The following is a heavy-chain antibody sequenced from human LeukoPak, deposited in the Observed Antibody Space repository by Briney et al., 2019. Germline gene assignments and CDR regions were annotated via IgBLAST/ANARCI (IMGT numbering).Heavy chain of an antibody. CDR2: ISGSGGGT. CDR3: AKTTTGYSSGRYPGWPVDY. J-gene: IGHJ4*02. Sequence: GGSLRLSCAASGFTFSSYAVSWVRQAPGKGLERVSAISGSGGGTYYADSVKGRFTISRDNSKNTLYLQMNSLSTEDTAVYYCAKTTTGYSSGRYPGWPVDYWGQGTLVTVSS. V-gene: IGHV3-23*01. D-gene: IGHD6-19*01. CDR1: GFTFSSYA.